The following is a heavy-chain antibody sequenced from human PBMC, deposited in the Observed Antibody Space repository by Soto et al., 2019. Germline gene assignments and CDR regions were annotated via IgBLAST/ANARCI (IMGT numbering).Heavy chain of an antibody. V-gene: IGHV1-8*01. CDR3: ARARMVYATNWFDP. CDR1: GYTFTSYY. J-gene: IGHJ5*02. CDR2: MNPNSGNT. D-gene: IGHD2-8*01. Sequence: ASVKFSCKASGYTFTSYYINWVRQATGQGLEWMGWMNPNSGNTGYAQKFQGRVTMTRNTSISTAYMELSSLRSEDTAVYYCARARMVYATNWFDPWGQGTLVTVSS.